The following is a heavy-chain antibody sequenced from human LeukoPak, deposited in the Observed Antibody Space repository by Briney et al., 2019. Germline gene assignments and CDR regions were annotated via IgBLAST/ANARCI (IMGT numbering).Heavy chain of an antibody. CDR1: GGSISKGDYY. Sequence: PSETLSLTCTVSGGSISKGDYYWSWIRQPPGRGLEWIGYIYYRGDTLYNPSLKSRVTISTDTSKNQFSLRLNSVTAADTAVYYCACYSGNYYFDYWGQGTLVTVPS. CDR3: ACYSGNYYFDY. V-gene: IGHV4-30-4*01. D-gene: IGHD1-26*01. J-gene: IGHJ4*02. CDR2: IYYRGDT.